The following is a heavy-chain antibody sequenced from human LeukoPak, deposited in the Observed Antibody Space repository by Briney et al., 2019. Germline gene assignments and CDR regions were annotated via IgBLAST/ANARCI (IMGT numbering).Heavy chain of an antibody. CDR3: ARDLRSGLSELDY. V-gene: IGHV1-18*01. CDR2: ISAYNGNT. CDR1: GYTFTSYD. J-gene: IGHJ4*02. Sequence: ASVKVSCKASGYTFTSYDINWVRQATGQGLEWMGWISAYNGNTNYAQKLQGRVTMTTDTSTSTAYMELRSLRSDDTAVYYCARDLRSGLSELDYWGQGTLVTVSS. D-gene: IGHD1-14*01.